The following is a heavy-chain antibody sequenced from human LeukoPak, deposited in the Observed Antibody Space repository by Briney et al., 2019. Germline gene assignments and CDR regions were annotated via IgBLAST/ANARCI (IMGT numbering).Heavy chain of an antibody. J-gene: IGHJ3*02. CDR3: ARGWGDILTGGDI. D-gene: IGHD3-9*01. Sequence: GASVKVSCKASGYTFTGYYMHWVRQAPGQGLEWMGRINPNSGGTNYAQKLQGRVTMTTDTSTSTAYMELRSLRSDDTAVYYCARGWGDILTGGDIWGQGTMVTVSS. CDR2: INPNSGGT. CDR1: GYTFTGYY. V-gene: IGHV1-2*06.